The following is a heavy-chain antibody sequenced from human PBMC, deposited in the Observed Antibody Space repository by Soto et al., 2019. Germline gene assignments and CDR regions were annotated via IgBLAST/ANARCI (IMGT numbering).Heavy chain of an antibody. CDR3: VEQYNSGWSNGCDP. J-gene: IGHJ5*02. CDR1: GGTFSSYA. V-gene: IGHV1-69*13. D-gene: IGHD6-19*01. Sequence: SVQVSCKASGGTFSSYAISWVRQVPGQGLEWMGGIIPIFGTASYAQKFQGRVTITADESTSTAYMELSSLRSEDTAVYYCVEQYNSGWSNGCDPWRYGTRVTVPS. CDR2: IIPIFGTA.